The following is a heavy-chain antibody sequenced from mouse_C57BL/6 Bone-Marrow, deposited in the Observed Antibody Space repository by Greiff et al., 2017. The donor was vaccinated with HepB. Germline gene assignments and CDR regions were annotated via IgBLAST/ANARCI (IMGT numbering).Heavy chain of an antibody. Sequence: VQLQQPGAELVMPGASVKLSCKASGYTFTSYWMHWVKQRPGQGLEWIGEIDPSDSYTNYNQKFKGKSTLTVDKSSSTAYMQRSSLTSEDSAVYYCARERVTVVDYWGQGTTLTVSS. V-gene: IGHV1-69*01. J-gene: IGHJ2*01. CDR3: ARERVTVVDY. CDR1: GYTFTSYW. D-gene: IGHD1-1*01. CDR2: IDPSDSYT.